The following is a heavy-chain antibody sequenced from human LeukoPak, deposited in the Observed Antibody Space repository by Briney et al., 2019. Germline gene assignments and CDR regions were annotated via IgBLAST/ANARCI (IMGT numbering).Heavy chain of an antibody. CDR3: ARESSGY. V-gene: IGHV1-2*02. J-gene: IGHJ4*02. D-gene: IGHD2-15*01. Sequence: ASVKVSCKASGYTFTGYYMHWVRQAPGQGLEWMGWINPNSGGTNYAQKFQGRVTITADESTSTAYMELSSLRSEDTAVYYCARESSGYWGQGTLVTVSS. CDR1: GYTFTGYY. CDR2: INPNSGGT.